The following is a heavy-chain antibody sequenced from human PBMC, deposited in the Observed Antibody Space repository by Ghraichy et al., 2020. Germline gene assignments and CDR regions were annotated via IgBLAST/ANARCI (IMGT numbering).Heavy chain of an antibody. Sequence: GGSLRLTCAASGFTFSIYAMNWVRQAPGKGLEWVSAVSGSGSSTYYAGSVEGRFTISRDNSKNTLYLQMNSLRVEGTAVYYCARGDDYSSFVIIDFLGQGTLVTVSS. D-gene: IGHD4-11*01. J-gene: IGHJ4*02. CDR1: GFTFSIYA. CDR3: ARGDDYSSFVIIDF. CDR2: VSGSGSST. V-gene: IGHV3-23*01.